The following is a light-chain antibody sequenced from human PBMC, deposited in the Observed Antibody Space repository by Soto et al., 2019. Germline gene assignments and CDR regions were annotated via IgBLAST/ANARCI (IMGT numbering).Light chain of an antibody. Sequence: DIQMTQSPSTLSGSVGDRVTITCRASQTISSWLAWYQQKPGKAPKLLIYKASTLKSGVPSRVSGSGSGTEFTLTFSSLQPDAFATYYCQHYNSYSEAFGQGTKVEL. V-gene: IGKV1-5*03. CDR1: QTISSW. J-gene: IGKJ1*01. CDR2: KAS. CDR3: QHYNSYSEA.